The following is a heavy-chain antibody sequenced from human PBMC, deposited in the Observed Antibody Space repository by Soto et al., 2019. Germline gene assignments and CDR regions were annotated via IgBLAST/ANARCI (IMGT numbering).Heavy chain of an antibody. CDR3: ARDGSN. CDR1: GVSISNNGYY. Sequence: SETLSLTCTASGVSISNNGYYWGCLRRPPGKGLEWIGTIYYSGITYYNPSLKSRVTISVDTSKNQFSLKLTSVTAADTAVYYCARDGSNWGQGTLVTVSS. J-gene: IGHJ4*02. V-gene: IGHV4-39*02. CDR2: IYYSGIT.